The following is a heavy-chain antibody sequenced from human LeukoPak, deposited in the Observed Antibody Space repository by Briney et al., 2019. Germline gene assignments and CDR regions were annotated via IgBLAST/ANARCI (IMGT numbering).Heavy chain of an antibody. V-gene: IGHV4-4*07. D-gene: IGHD3-10*01. CDR3: AGDAYYYGHPVNWFDP. CDR1: GGSISSYY. CDR2: IYTSGST. Sequence: PSETLSLTCTVSGGSISSYYWSWIRQPAGKGLEWIGRIYTSGSTNYNPSLKSRVTMSVDTSKNQFSLKLSSVTAADTAVYYCAGDAYYYGHPVNWFDPWGQGTLVTVSS. J-gene: IGHJ5*02.